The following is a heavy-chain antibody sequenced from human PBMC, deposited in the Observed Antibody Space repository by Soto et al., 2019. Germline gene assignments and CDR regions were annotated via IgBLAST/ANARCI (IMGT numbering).Heavy chain of an antibody. V-gene: IGHV4-34*01. Sequence: PSETLSLTCAVYGGSFSGYYWSWIRQPPGKGLEWLGEINHSGSTNYNPSLKSRVTISVDTSKNQFSLKLSSVTAADTAVYYCARGLHYYDSSGYYYAPFDYWGQGTLVTVSS. CDR2: INHSGST. D-gene: IGHD3-22*01. J-gene: IGHJ4*02. CDR3: ARGLHYYDSSGYYYAPFDY. CDR1: GGSFSGYY.